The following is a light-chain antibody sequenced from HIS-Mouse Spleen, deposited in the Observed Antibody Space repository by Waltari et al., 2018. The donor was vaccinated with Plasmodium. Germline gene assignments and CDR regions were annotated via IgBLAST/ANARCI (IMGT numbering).Light chain of an antibody. V-gene: IGKV3-15*01. J-gene: IGKJ3*01. CDR3: QQYNNWSFT. CDR1: QSVSSN. CDR2: GAS. Sequence: EIVMTQSPATLSVSPGERATLSCRASQSVSSNLAWYQQKPGQAPRLLIYGASTRATGCPARFSGIGSGTEFTLTISSLQSEDFAVYYCQQYNNWSFTFGPGTKVDIK.